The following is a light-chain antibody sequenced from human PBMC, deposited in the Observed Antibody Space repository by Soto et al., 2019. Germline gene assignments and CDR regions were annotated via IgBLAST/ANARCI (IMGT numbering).Light chain of an antibody. J-gene: IGLJ2*01. Sequence: QTVVTQSPSASASLGASVKLTCTLSSGHSSYAIAWHQQQPEKGPRYLMKLDSDGSHTKGDAIPDRFSGSSSGAERYLTISSLQSEDEADDYCQTWGTGIHVVFGGGTKVTVL. CDR2: LDSDGSH. CDR1: SGHSSYA. CDR3: QTWGTGIHVV. V-gene: IGLV4-69*01.